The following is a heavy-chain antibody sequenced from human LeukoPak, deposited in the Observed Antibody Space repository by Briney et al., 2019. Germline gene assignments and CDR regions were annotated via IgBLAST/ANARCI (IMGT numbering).Heavy chain of an antibody. Sequence: ASVEVSCKASGYTFTSCDINWVRQATGQGLEWMGWMNPNSGNTGYAQKFQGRVTMTRNTSISTAYMELSSLRSEDTAVYYCARALIMSGYPRAMDVWGKGTTVTISS. J-gene: IGHJ6*03. CDR1: GYTFTSCD. V-gene: IGHV1-8*01. D-gene: IGHD3-9*01. CDR3: ARALIMSGYPRAMDV. CDR2: MNPNSGNT.